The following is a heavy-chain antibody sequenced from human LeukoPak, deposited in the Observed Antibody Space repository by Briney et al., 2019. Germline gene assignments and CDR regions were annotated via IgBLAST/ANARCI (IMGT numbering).Heavy chain of an antibody. CDR1: GGSISSYY. CDR2: IYYSGST. D-gene: IGHD5-18*01. V-gene: IGHV4-59*01. J-gene: IGHJ6*04. Sequence: SETLSLTCTVSGGSISSYYWSWIRQPPGKGLEWIGYIYYSGSTNYNPSLKSRVTISVDTSKNQFSLKLSSVTAADTAVYYCARGGYSSGVNYYYGVDVWGKGTTVTVSS. CDR3: ARGGYSSGVNYYYGVDV.